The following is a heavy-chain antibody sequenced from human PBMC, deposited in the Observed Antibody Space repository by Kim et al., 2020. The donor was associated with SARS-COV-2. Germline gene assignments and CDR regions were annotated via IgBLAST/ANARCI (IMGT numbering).Heavy chain of an antibody. CDR3: ARSVRYSSHAPDY. D-gene: IGHD4-4*01. J-gene: IGHJ4*02. V-gene: IGHV3-53*01. Sequence: YYADYVKRRFTISRDNSKNTLYLQMNSLRAEDTAVYYCARSVRYSSHAPDYWGQGTLVTVSS.